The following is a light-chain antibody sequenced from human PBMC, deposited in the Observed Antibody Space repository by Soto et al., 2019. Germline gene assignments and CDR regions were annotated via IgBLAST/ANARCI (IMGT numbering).Light chain of an antibody. Sequence: DIQLTQSPSSLSASVGDRVTITCRASQSISSYLNWYQKPPGTAPNLLIYAASSLQSGPPSRFSGSAAGTDFPLTISSLQPEDFATYYCQQSYSTITFGQGTRLEI. CDR3: QQSYSTIT. CDR1: QSISSY. V-gene: IGKV1-39*01. CDR2: AAS. J-gene: IGKJ5*01.